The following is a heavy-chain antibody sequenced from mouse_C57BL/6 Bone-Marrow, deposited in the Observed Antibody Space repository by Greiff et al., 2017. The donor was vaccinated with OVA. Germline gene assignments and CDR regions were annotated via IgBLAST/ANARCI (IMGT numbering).Heavy chain of an antibody. J-gene: IGHJ4*01. CDR1: GYSFTSYY. Sequence: VQLQQSGPELVKPGASVKISCKASGYSFTSYYIHWVKQRPGQGLEWIGWIYPGSGNTKYNEKFKGKATLTADTSSSTAYMQLSSLTSEDSAVYYCAPQFITTVVATDYYAMDYWGQGTSVTVSS. V-gene: IGHV1-66*01. CDR2: IYPGSGNT. D-gene: IGHD1-1*01. CDR3: APQFITTVVATDYYAMDY.